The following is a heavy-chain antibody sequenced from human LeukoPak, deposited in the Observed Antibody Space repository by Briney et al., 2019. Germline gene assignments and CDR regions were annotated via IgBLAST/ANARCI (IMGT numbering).Heavy chain of an antibody. J-gene: IGHJ3*02. D-gene: IGHD3-3*01. CDR1: GYSFTSYW. V-gene: IGHV5-51*01. Sequence: GESLKISCKGSGYSFTSYWIGWVRQMPGKGLEWMGIIYPGDSDTRYSPSFQGQVAISADKSISTAYLQWNSLRASDTAMYYCARRPSYDFWSGYYGVDGLDIWGQGTMVTVSS. CDR3: ARRPSYDFWSGYYGVDGLDI. CDR2: IYPGDSDT.